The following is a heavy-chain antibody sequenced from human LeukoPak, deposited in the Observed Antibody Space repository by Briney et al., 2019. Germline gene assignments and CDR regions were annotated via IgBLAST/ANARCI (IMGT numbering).Heavy chain of an antibody. J-gene: IGHJ3*02. CDR1: GFTFSSYA. D-gene: IGHD3-22*01. CDR3: ARDDDDSSGYYYKPRFDAFDI. CDR2: ISYDGSNK. Sequence: GGSLRLSCAASGFTFSSYAMRWVRQAPGKGLEWVAVISYDGSNKYYADSVKGRFTISRDNSKNTLYLQMNSLRAEDTAVYYCARDDDDSSGYYYKPRFDAFDIWGQGTMVTVSS. V-gene: IGHV3-30-3*01.